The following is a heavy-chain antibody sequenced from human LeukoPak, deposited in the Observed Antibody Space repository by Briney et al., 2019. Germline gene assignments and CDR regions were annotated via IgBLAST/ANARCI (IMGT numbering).Heavy chain of an antibody. J-gene: IGHJ4*01. CDR2: ISSSSSYI. V-gene: IGHV3-21*01. CDR1: GFTFSSYS. CDR3: ARDAQRGFDYSNSLEY. D-gene: IGHD4-11*01. Sequence: PGGSLRLSCAVSGFTFSSYSVNWVRQAPGKGLEWVSSISSSSSYIYYADSLKGRFTISRDNPKNSLYLQMNSLRAEDTAVYYCARDAQRGFDYSNSLEYWGHGTLVTVSS.